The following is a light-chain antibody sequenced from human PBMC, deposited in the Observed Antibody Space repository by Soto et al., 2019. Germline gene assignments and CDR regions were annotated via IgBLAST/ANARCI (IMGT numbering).Light chain of an antibody. CDR2: GAS. CDR3: QQYGNSPRT. CDR1: QSVSSTW. V-gene: IGKV3-20*01. Sequence: EIVLTQSPGTLSLSPGERATLSCRVSQSVSSTWLAWYQQKPGQAPRLLIYGASTRATGIPDRFSGSGSGTDFPLTISRLETEDCAVYYCQQYGNSPRTFGQGTKVEI. J-gene: IGKJ1*01.